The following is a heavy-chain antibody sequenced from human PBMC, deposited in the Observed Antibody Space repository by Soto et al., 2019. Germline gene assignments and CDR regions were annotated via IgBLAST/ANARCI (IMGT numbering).Heavy chain of an antibody. CDR1: GLTVSTNY. CDR2: INTGNSS. Sequence: DVRLAQTGGGLIQPGGSLRLSCAASGLTVSTNYMGWVRQAPGKGLEWVSLINTGNSSFYADSVKGRFTISRDISKNTLYLQMNSLRVEDTAVYYCVRVVAAAGTWGQGALVTVYS. D-gene: IGHD6-13*01. J-gene: IGHJ5*02. CDR3: VRVVAAAGT. V-gene: IGHV3-53*02.